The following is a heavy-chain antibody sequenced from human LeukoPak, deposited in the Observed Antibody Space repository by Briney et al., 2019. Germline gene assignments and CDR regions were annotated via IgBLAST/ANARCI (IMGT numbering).Heavy chain of an antibody. CDR1: GFTFGTSA. CDR3: AKTWIQLWLGEDDAFDI. Sequence: GGSLRLSCAASGFTFGTSAMSWVRQAPGKGLEWVSAISGSGGSTYYADSVKGRFTISRDNSKNTLYLQMNSLRAEDTAVYYCAKTWIQLWLGEDDAFDIWGQGTMVTVSS. D-gene: IGHD5-18*01. J-gene: IGHJ3*02. CDR2: ISGSGGST. V-gene: IGHV3-23*01.